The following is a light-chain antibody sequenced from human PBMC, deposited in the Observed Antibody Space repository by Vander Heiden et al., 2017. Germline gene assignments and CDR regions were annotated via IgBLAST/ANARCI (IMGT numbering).Light chain of an antibody. CDR2: DAS. CDR1: QSVSSY. Sequence: VLTQSPATLSLSPGERATLSCRASQSVSSYLAWYQQKPGQAPRLLIYDASNRATGIPARFSGSGSGTDFTLTISSLEPEDFAVYYCQQRSNWPWTFGQGTKVEIK. V-gene: IGKV3-11*01. J-gene: IGKJ1*01. CDR3: QQRSNWPWT.